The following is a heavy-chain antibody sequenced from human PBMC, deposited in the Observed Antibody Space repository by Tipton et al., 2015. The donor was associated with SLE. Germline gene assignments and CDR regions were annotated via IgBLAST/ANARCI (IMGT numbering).Heavy chain of an antibody. J-gene: IGHJ3*02. CDR3: AGVSRDAFEI. Sequence: TLSLTCTVSGGSISSYYWSWIRQPPGKGLEWIAYIYYRGYTNYNPSLQSRVSISVDTSKNQFSLRLSSVTAADTAVYYCAGVSRDAFEIWGQGTMVTVSS. D-gene: IGHD5/OR15-5a*01. CDR2: IYYRGYT. CDR1: GGSISSYY. V-gene: IGHV4-59*12.